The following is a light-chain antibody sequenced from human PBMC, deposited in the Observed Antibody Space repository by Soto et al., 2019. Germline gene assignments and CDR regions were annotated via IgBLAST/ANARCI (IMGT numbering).Light chain of an antibody. CDR1: SGHSSYA. J-gene: IGLJ2*01. CDR2: LNSDGSH. V-gene: IGLV4-69*01. Sequence: QLVLTQSPSASASLGASVKLTCTLSSGHSSYAIAWHQQQPEKGPRYLMKLNSDGSHSKGDGIPDRFSGSSSGAERYLTISSLQSEDEADYYCQTWGTGTRSVVFGGGTKVTVL. CDR3: QTWGTGTRSVV.